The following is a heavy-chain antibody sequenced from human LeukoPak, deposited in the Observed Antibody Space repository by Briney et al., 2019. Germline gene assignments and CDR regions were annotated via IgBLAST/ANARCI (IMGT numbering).Heavy chain of an antibody. D-gene: IGHD2-2*02. CDR1: GYTFTSYG. CDR2: ISAYNGNT. V-gene: IGHV1-18*01. Sequence: ASVKVSCKASGYTFTSYGISWVRQAPGQGLKWMGWISAYNGNTNYAQKLQGRVTMTTDTSTSTAYMELRSLRSDDTAVYYCARDGIVVVPAAIHYYYYYMDVWGKGTTVTVSS. J-gene: IGHJ6*03. CDR3: ARDGIVVVPAAIHYYYYYMDV.